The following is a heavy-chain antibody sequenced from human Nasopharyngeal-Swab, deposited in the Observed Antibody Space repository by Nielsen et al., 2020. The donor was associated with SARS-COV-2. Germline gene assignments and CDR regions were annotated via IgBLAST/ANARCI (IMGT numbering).Heavy chain of an antibody. CDR3: AREGGNWFDP. J-gene: IGHJ5*02. CDR1: GFTFSSYA. Sequence: GESLKISCAASGFTFSSYAMHWVRQAPGKGLEWVAVISYDGSNKYYADSVKGRFTISRDNSKNTLYLQMNSLRAEDTAVYYRAREGGNWFDPWGQGTLVTVSS. CDR2: ISYDGSNK. D-gene: IGHD3-16*01. V-gene: IGHV3-30*04.